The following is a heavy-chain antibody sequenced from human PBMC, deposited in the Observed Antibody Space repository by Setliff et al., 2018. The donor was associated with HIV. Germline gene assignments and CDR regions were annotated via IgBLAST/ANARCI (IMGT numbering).Heavy chain of an antibody. CDR3: ATDSPSFY. Sequence: GSLRLSCAASGFTFSTYSLNWVRQAPGKGLEWISCISSSSSIYYADSVKGRFTISRDNAKNSLYPQMKSLRAEDAALYYCATDSPSFYWGQGTLVTVSS. CDR1: GFTFSTYS. V-gene: IGHV3-48*01. J-gene: IGHJ4*02. D-gene: IGHD2-2*01. CDR2: ISSSSSI.